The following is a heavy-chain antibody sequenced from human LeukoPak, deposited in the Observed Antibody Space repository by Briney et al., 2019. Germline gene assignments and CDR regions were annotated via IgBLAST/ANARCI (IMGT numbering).Heavy chain of an antibody. CDR3: ARTMTTVIGYYYGMDV. D-gene: IGHD4-11*01. Sequence: NPSETLSLTCAVYGGSFSGYYWSWIRQPPGKGLEWIGEINHSGSTNYNPSLKSRVTISVDTSKNQFSLKLSSVTAADTAVYYCARTMTTVIGYYYGMDVWGQGTTVTVSS. CDR2: INHSGST. V-gene: IGHV4-34*01. CDR1: GGSFSGYY. J-gene: IGHJ6*02.